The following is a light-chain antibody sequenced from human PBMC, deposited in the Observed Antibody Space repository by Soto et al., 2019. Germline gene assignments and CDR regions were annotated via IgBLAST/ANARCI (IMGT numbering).Light chain of an antibody. Sequence: IVLTQSPATLSLSTGETATLSCRASQSVSGYIGWYQQKPGQAPRLLIYADSNRATGIPARFSGSGSGTDFTLTISSLEPEDFSVYYCQQRYNWPITFGQGTRLEIK. J-gene: IGKJ5*01. V-gene: IGKV3-11*01. CDR1: QSVSGY. CDR3: QQRYNWPIT. CDR2: ADS.